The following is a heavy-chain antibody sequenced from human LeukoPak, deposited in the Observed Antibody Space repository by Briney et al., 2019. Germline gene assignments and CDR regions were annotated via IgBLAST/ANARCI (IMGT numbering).Heavy chain of an antibody. V-gene: IGHV1-2*02. D-gene: IGHD3-22*01. CDR1: GYTFTDYF. J-gene: IGHJ4*02. Sequence: GASVKVSCKTSGYTFTDYFMHWVRQAPGQGLEWMGWINPSSGATNFAPKFQGRVTMTRDTSISTAYMELSSLRSEDMAVYYCARETYYYDSSGYYLFDYWGQGTLVTVSS. CDR3: ARETYYYDSSGYYLFDY. CDR2: INPSSGAT.